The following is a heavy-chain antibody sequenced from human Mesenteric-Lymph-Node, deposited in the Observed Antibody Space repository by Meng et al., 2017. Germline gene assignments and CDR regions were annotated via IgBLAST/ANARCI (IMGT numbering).Heavy chain of an antibody. J-gene: IGHJ3*02. Sequence: ASVKVSCKVSGYTLTELSMHWVRQAPGKGLEWMGGFDPEDGETIYAQKFQGRVTMTEDTSTDTAYMELSSLRSEDTAVYYCARAETLYYYDDSGYFPGAFDIWGQGTLVTVSS. D-gene: IGHD3-22*01. CDR3: ARAETLYYYDDSGYFPGAFDI. V-gene: IGHV1-24*01. CDR1: GYTLTELS. CDR2: FDPEDGET.